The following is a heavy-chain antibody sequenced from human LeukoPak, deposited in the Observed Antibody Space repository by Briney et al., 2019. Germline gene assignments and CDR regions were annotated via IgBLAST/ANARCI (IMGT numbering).Heavy chain of an antibody. V-gene: IGHV3-15*01. D-gene: IGHD3-10*01. Sequence: GGSLRLSCATSGFTFSNAWMTWVRQAPGKGLEWLGRIKSKTDDGTTDYAAPVKGRFTISRDDSKHTLYLHMNSLNTEDTAVYYCILGLSFLGVNTPYYWGQGPLVTVPS. CDR1: GFTFSNAW. J-gene: IGHJ4*02. CDR2: IKSKTDDGTT. CDR3: ILGLSFLGVNTPYY.